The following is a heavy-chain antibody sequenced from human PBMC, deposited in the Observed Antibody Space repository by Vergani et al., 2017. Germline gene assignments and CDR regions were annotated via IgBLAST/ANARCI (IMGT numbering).Heavy chain of an antibody. D-gene: IGHD6-13*01. CDR2: IKSKIDCGTK. CDR3: TRFYQQLVPPLYYYYMDV. V-gene: IGHV3-15*01. Sequence: EVQLLESGGNLIQPGGSLRLSCGASGFTFSNAWMSWVRQAPGKGLEWVGSIKSKIDCGTKDYAAPVKGSFTISRDDSKTTLYLQMNSLKTEDTAVYYCTRFYQQLVPPLYYYYMDVWGKGTTVIVSS. J-gene: IGHJ6*03. CDR1: GFTFSNAW.